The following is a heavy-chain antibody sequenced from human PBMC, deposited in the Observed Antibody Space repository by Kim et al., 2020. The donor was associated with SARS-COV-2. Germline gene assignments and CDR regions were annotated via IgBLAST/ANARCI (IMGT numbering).Heavy chain of an antibody. J-gene: IGHJ5*02. CDR2: IYYSGST. D-gene: IGHD3-10*01. V-gene: IGHV4-31*03. Sequence: SETLSLTCTVSGGSISSGGYYWSWIRQHPGKGLEWIGYIYYSGSTYYNPSLKSRVTISVDTSKNQFSLKLSSVTAADTAVYYCARDGSGSWDNWSDTWGQGTLGSVSS. CDR1: GGSISSGGYY. CDR3: ARDGSGSWDNWSDT.